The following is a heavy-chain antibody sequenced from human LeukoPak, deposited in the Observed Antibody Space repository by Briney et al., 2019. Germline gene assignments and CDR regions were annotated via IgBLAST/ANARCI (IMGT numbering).Heavy chain of an antibody. J-gene: IGHJ2*01. CDR3: ARDFPPGATGYWYFDL. CDR2: IYYSGST. D-gene: IGHD3-10*01. CDR1: GGSISSGDYY. V-gene: IGHV4-30-4*01. Sequence: SQTLSLTCTVSGGSISSGDYYWRWIRQPPGKGLEWIGYIYYSGSTYYNPSLKSRVTISVDTSKNQFSLKLSSVTAADTAVYYCARDFPPGATGYWYFDLWGRGTLVSVSS.